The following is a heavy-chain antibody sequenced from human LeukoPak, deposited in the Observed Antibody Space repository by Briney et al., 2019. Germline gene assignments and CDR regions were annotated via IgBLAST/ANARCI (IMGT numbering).Heavy chain of an antibody. CDR1: GFTFSSYG. CDR3: AKEIWELELPAFEI. D-gene: IGHD1-7*01. J-gene: IGHJ3*02. V-gene: IGHV3-33*06. CDR2: IWYDGSNK. Sequence: GSLRLSCAASGFTFSSYGMHWVRQAPGKGLEGVAVIWYDGSNKYYADSVKGRFTISRDNSKNTLYLQMNSLRAEDTAVYYCAKEIWELELPAFEIWGQGTMVTVSS.